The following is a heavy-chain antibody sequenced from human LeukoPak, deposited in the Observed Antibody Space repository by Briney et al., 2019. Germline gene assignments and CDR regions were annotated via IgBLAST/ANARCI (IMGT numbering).Heavy chain of an antibody. CDR1: GYIFTGYY. CDR3: XXXSYYDFWSGYYKERSGSAMGYFDY. D-gene: IGHD3-3*01. CDR2: INPNSGGT. Sequence: ASVNVSCKASGYIFTGYYMHWVRQAPGQGLEWMGWINPNSGGTNYAQKFQGRVTMTRDTSISTAYMELSRLRSDDTAVYECXXXSYYDFWSGYYKERSGSAMGYFDYWGQGTLVTVSS. V-gene: IGHV1-2*02. J-gene: IGHJ4*02.